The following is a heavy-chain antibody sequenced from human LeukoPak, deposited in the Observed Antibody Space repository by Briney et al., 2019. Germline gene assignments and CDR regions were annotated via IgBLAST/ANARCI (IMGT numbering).Heavy chain of an antibody. Sequence: QPGGSLRLSCAASGFTFSSYGMSWVRQAPGKGLEWVSAISGSGGSTYYADSVKGRFTISRDNSKNTLYLQMNSLRAKDTAVYYCAKARLVYDAFDIWGQGTMVTVSS. CDR3: AKARLVYDAFDI. V-gene: IGHV3-23*01. J-gene: IGHJ3*02. CDR1: GFTFSSYG. D-gene: IGHD6-19*01. CDR2: ISGSGGST.